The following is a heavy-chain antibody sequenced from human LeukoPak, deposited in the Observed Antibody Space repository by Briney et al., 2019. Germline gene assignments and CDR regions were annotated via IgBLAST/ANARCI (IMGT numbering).Heavy chain of an antibody. J-gene: IGHJ6*03. Sequence: GGSLRLSCAASGFTFSSYGMSRVRQAPGKGLEWVSSISNSGGSTGYADSVKGRFTISRDNAKNSLYLQMNSLRAEDTALYYCARAGEIAARLYYYYYMDVWGKGTTVTVSS. CDR2: ISNSGGST. D-gene: IGHD6-6*01. CDR1: GFTFSSYG. V-gene: IGHV3-20*04. CDR3: ARAGEIAARLYYYYYMDV.